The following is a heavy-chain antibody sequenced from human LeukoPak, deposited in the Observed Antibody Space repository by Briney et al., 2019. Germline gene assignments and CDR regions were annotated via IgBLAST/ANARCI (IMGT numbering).Heavy chain of an antibody. V-gene: IGHV4-34*01. D-gene: IGHD6-19*01. CDR1: GGSFSGYY. Sequence: SETLSLTCAVYGGSFSGYYWSWIRQPPGKGLEWIGEINHSGSTNYNPSLKGRVTISVDTSKNQFSLKLSSVTAADTAVYYCARVPEGAVAGFFDYWGQGTLVTVSS. J-gene: IGHJ4*02. CDR3: ARVPEGAVAGFFDY. CDR2: INHSGST.